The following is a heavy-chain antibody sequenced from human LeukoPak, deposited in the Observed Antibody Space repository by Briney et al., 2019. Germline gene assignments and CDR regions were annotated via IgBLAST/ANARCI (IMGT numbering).Heavy chain of an antibody. D-gene: IGHD2-2*01. V-gene: IGHV3-53*01. CDR1: GFTFSSYA. J-gene: IGHJ6*03. Sequence: GGSLRLSCAASGFTFSSYAMSWVRQAPGKGLEWVSVIYSGGSTYYADSVKGRFTISRDNSKNTLYLQMNSLRAEDTAVYYCAREVRDIVVVPAATLYYYYYMDVWGKGTTVTVSS. CDR2: IYSGGST. CDR3: AREVRDIVVVPAATLYYYYYMDV.